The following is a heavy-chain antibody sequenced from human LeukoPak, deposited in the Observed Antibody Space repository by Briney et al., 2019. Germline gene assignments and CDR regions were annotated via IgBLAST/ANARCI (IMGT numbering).Heavy chain of an antibody. V-gene: IGHV3-9*01. CDR2: ISWNSGSI. Sequence: GGSLRLSCAASGFTFSSYAMSWVRQAPGKGLEWVSGISWNSGSIGYADSVKGRFTISRDNAKNSLYLQMNSLRAEDTALYYCAKDIMEYSSSLGLFDYWGQGTLVTVSS. D-gene: IGHD6-6*01. CDR1: GFTFSSYA. CDR3: AKDIMEYSSSLGLFDY. J-gene: IGHJ4*02.